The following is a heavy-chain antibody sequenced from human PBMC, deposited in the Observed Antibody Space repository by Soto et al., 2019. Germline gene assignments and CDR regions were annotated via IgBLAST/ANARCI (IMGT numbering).Heavy chain of an antibody. V-gene: IGHV1-18*03. J-gene: IGHJ4*02. Sequence: QVQLVQSGAEVKKPGASVKVSCKASGYTFTSYGISWVRQAPGQGLEWMGWISAYNGNTNYAQKLQGRVTMTTDTSTSTAYLELRSLSADEMAVHYCARDQHGQPYYWGQGTLVTVSS. CDR1: GYTFTSYG. D-gene: IGHD4-17*01. CDR3: ARDQHGQPYY. CDR2: ISAYNGNT.